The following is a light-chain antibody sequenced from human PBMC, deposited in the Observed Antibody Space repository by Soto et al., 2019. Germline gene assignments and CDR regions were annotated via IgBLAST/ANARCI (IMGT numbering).Light chain of an antibody. CDR3: SSYAGSNIYV. CDR2: EVS. CDR1: SSDVGSHNL. J-gene: IGLJ1*01. V-gene: IGLV2-23*02. Sequence: QSVLTQPASVSGSPGQSITISCTGTSSDVGSHNLVSWYQQHPGKAPKLIIYEVSKRPPGVPDRFSGSKSGNTASLSVSGLQAEDDGDYYCSSYAGSNIYVFGTGTKLTVL.